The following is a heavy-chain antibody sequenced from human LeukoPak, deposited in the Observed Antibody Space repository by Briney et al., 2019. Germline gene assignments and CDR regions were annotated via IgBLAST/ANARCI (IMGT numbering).Heavy chain of an antibody. J-gene: IGHJ4*02. Sequence: PSETLSLTCTVSGGSISSYYWSWIRQPPGKGVEWIGYIYYSGSTNYNPSLKSRVTISVDTSKNQFSLKLSSVTAADTAVYYCARHGRSSGWKYLDYWGQGTLVTVSS. CDR3: ARHGRSSGWKYLDY. V-gene: IGHV4-59*08. D-gene: IGHD6-19*01. CDR1: GGSISSYY. CDR2: IYYSGST.